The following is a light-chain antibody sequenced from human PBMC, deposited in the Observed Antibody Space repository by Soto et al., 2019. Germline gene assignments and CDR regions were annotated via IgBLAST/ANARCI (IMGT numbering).Light chain of an antibody. V-gene: IGLV2-14*01. CDR3: SSYTSSSTYV. J-gene: IGLJ1*01. CDR2: EVN. Sequence: GASSDVGDYNYVSWYQHHPGKAPKLLIYEVNNRPSGVSDRFSGSKSGNVASLTISWLQAEDEADYYCSSYTSSSTYVFGTGTKVTVL. CDR1: SSDVGDYNY.